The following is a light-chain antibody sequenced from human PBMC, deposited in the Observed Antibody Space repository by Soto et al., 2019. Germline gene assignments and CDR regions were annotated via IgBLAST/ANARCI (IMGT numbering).Light chain of an antibody. CDR3: QQYHNWPYT. CDR1: QSVKSN. CDR2: GAS. J-gene: IGKJ2*01. Sequence: EIVMTQSPATLSVSPGERATLSCRASQSVKSNLAWYQQKPGQAPRLLVYGASTGATGIPARFSGSGSGTEFTLTISSLQSEDFAIYYCQQYHNWPYTFGQGTKVEI. V-gene: IGKV3-15*01.